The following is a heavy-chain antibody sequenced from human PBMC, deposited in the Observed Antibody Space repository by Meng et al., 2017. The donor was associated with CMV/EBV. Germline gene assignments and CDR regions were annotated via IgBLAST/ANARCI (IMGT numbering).Heavy chain of an antibody. CDR2: VYHSGTA. J-gene: IGHJ6*02. Sequence: GSLRLSCTVSGGSVSSGSDSGGSFYWSWIRQTPGKGLEWIGYVYHSGTANYNPSLKSRVTISVDTSKNQFSLKLSSVTAADTAVYYCAIYFYDYAMDVWGQGTTVTVSS. CDR3: AIYFYDYAMDV. V-gene: IGHV4-61*01. CDR1: GGSVSSGSDSGGSFY.